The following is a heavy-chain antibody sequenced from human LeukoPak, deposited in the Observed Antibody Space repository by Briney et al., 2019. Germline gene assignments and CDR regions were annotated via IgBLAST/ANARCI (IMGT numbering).Heavy chain of an antibody. D-gene: IGHD5-12*01. CDR1: GFNLSSYA. J-gene: IGHJ6*04. V-gene: IGHV3-30*04. CDR3: ARRGPYSAYDYYYYGMDV. CDR2: ISYDGSNK. Sequence: GGSLRLPCAASGFNLSSYAMHWLRQAPGKGLEWVAVISYDGSNKYYADSVKGRFTISRENSKNTLSLQMNSLRAEDTAVDYCARRGPYSAYDYYYYGMDVWGKGTTVTVSS.